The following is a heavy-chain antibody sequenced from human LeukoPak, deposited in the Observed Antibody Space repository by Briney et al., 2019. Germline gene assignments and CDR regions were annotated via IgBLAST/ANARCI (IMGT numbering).Heavy chain of an antibody. V-gene: IGHV3-23*01. CDR2: ISGSGGST. CDR1: ASTFSSYA. Sequence: GGSLRLSCAASASTFSSYAMSWVRQAPGKGLEWVSAISGSGGSTYYADSVKGRFTISRDNSKNTLYLQMNSLRAEDTAVYYCAILGTSQLFDYWGQGTLVTVSS. CDR3: AILGTSQLFDY. J-gene: IGHJ4*02. D-gene: IGHD7-27*01.